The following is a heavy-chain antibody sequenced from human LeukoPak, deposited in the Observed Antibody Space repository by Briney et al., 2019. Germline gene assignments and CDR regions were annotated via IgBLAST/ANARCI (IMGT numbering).Heavy chain of an antibody. CDR1: GFTFDDYG. Sequence: PGGSLRLSCAASGFTFDDYGMSWVRQAPGKGLEWVSGINWNGGSTGYADSVKGRFTISRDNAKNSLCLQMNSLRAEDTALYYCASILAPIAAAGTSPDYWGQGTLVTVSS. CDR2: INWNGGST. D-gene: IGHD6-13*01. J-gene: IGHJ4*02. CDR3: ASILAPIAAAGTSPDY. V-gene: IGHV3-20*04.